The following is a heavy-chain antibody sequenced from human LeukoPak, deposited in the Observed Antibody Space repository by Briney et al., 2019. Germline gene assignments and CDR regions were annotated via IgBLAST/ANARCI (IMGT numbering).Heavy chain of an antibody. J-gene: IGHJ4*02. Sequence: GGSLRLSCAASGFTFDDYTMHWVRQAPGKGLEWVSLISWDGGSTYYADSVKGRFTISRDNSKNSLYLQMNSLRTEDTALYYCAKGHDGSGYWVLVDYWGQGTLVTVSS. D-gene: IGHD3-22*01. CDR1: GFTFDDYT. CDR2: ISWDGGST. V-gene: IGHV3-43*01. CDR3: AKGHDGSGYWVLVDY.